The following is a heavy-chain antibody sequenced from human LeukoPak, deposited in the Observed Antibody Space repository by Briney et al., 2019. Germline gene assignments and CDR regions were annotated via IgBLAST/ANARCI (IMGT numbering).Heavy chain of an antibody. CDR2: INYSGTNM. CDR1: GFTFSSYS. Sequence: GGSLRLSCAASGFTFSSYSMNWGRQAPGKGLEWVSSINYSGTNMYYADSVKGRFTISRDNAKNSLFLQLNSLRPEDTAVYYCVTSGCSGATCYFYFDYWGQGTLVTVSS. CDR3: VTSGCSGATCYFYFDY. J-gene: IGHJ4*02. V-gene: IGHV3-21*01. D-gene: IGHD2-15*01.